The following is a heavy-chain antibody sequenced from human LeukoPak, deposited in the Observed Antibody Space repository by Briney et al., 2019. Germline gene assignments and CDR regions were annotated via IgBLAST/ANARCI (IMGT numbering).Heavy chain of an antibody. J-gene: IGHJ4*02. Sequence: SETLSLTCTVSGYSISSGYYWGWIRQPPGKGLEWIGSIYHSGSTYYNPSLKSRVTISVDTSKNQFSLKLSSVTAADTAVYYCASIEIVGSDFDYWGQGTLVSVSS. D-gene: IGHD3-22*01. V-gene: IGHV4-38-2*02. CDR1: GYSISSGYY. CDR3: ASIEIVGSDFDY. CDR2: IYHSGST.